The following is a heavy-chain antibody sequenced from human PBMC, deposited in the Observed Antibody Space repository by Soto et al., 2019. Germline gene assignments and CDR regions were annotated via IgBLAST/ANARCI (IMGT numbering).Heavy chain of an antibody. V-gene: IGHV3-30-3*01. Sequence: PGGSLRLSCAASGFTFSNAWMNWVRQAPGKGLEWLALISYDGSNKYNADSVKGRFTISRDNSNNTLYLQLNSLRPDDTAVYYCARTTTVAGTPEFDYWGQGALVTSPQ. D-gene: IGHD6-19*01. CDR1: GFTFSNAW. CDR2: ISYDGSNK. CDR3: ARTTTVAGTPEFDY. J-gene: IGHJ4*02.